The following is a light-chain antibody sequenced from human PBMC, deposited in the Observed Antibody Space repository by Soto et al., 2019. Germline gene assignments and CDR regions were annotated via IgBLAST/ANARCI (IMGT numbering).Light chain of an antibody. J-gene: IGLJ2*01. Sequence: QSVLTQPPSVSGAPGQRVTISCTGSSSNIGAGYDVYWYQQLPGTAPKLLISGNTNRPSGVPDRFSASKSGTSASLAITGLQAEDEAGYYCQSYDNSLIAVVFGGGTKLTVL. CDR1: SSNIGAGYD. CDR3: QSYDNSLIAVV. CDR2: GNT. V-gene: IGLV1-40*01.